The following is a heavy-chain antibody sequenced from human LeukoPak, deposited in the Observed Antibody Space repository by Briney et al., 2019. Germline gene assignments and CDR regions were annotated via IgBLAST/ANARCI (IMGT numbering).Heavy chain of an antibody. CDR2: IIPIFGTA. CDR1: GGTFSSYA. J-gene: IGHJ6*03. V-gene: IGHV1-69*01. CDR3: ARDLWGVVVPAADYYYYMDV. D-gene: IGHD2-2*01. Sequence: ASVKVSCKASGGTFSSYAISLVRQAPGQGLEWMGGIIPIFGTANYAQKFQGRVTITADESTSTAYMELSSLRSEDTAVYYCARDLWGVVVPAADYYYYMDVWGKGTTVTVSS.